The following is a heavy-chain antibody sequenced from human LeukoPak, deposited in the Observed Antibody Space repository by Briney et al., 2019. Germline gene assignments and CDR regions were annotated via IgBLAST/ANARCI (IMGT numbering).Heavy chain of an antibody. CDR3: ARGSRLRRRFDY. Sequence: PSETLSLTCTVSGGSIRSSYYYWGWIRQPPGKGLEWIGSIYDSGSTYYNPSLKSRVTISVDTSKNQFSLKLSSVTAADTAVYYCARGSRLRRRFDYWGQGTLVTVSS. V-gene: IGHV4-39*01. J-gene: IGHJ4*02. CDR2: IYDSGST. D-gene: IGHD4-17*01. CDR1: GGSIRSSYYY.